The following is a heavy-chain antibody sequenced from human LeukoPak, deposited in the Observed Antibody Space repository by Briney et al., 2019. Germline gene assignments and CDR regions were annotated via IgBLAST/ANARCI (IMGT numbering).Heavy chain of an antibody. CDR1: GGSISSYY. D-gene: IGHD3-16*01. CDR2: IYYSGGT. Sequence: SETLSLTCTVSGGSISSYYWSWIRQPPGKGLEWIGYIYYSGGTNYNPSLKSRVTISVDTSKNQFSLKLSSVTAADTAVYYCARVITYYYGMDVWGQGTTVTVSS. J-gene: IGHJ6*02. CDR3: ARVITYYYGMDV. V-gene: IGHV4-59*01.